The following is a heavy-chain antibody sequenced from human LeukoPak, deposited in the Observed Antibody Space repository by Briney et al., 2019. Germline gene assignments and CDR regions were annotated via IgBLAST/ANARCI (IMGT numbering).Heavy chain of an antibody. J-gene: IGHJ4*02. CDR3: ARDRKLGSVFDY. CDR1: GFTFSSYG. CDR2: IRGSGGNT. V-gene: IGHV3-23*01. Sequence: PGGSLRLSCAASGFTFSSYGMSWVRQAPGKGLEWVSAIRGSGGNTYYADSLKGRFTISRDNAKNSLYLQMNSLRAEDTAVYYCARDRKLGSVFDYWGQGTLVTVSS. D-gene: IGHD6-19*01.